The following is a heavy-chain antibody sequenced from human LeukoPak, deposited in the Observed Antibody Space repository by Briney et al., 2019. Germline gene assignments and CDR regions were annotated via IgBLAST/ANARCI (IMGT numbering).Heavy chain of an antibody. CDR3: AREGSFGDS. CDR1: GGSINSGDYY. V-gene: IGHV4-61*08. Sequence: SENLSLTCTVSGGSINSGDYYWSWVRQPPGKGLEWIGYIYYSGSTNYNPSLKSRVTIAIDTSKNQFSLKLRSVTAADTAVYYCAREGSFGDSWGQGTLVTVSS. CDR2: IYYSGST. D-gene: IGHD3-10*01. J-gene: IGHJ4*02.